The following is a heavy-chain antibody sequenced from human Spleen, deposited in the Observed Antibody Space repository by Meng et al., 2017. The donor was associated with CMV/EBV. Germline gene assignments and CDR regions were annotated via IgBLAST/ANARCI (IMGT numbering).Heavy chain of an antibody. CDR2: IKEDGSEN. D-gene: IGHD5-24*01. J-gene: IGHJ4*02. CDR3: ARDFGWLQHDY. CDR1: AFTFSTSW. Sequence: GESLKISCAASAFTFSTSWMSWVRQAPGKGLQWVGNIKEDGSENNYLDSVKGRFTISRDNAKNSVYLHMSSLRAEDTAMYYCARDFGWLQHDYWGRGTLFPFSS. V-gene: IGHV3-7*01.